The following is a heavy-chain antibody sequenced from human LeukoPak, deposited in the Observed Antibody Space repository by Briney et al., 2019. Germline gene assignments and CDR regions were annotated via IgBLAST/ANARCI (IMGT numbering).Heavy chain of an antibody. CDR1: GGSIRSYY. CDR2: IFYSGST. V-gene: IGHV4-59*01. D-gene: IGHD6-19*01. CDR3: ARVDYSSGWYLIDY. J-gene: IGHJ4*02. Sequence: PSETLSLTCTVSGGSIRSYYWSWIRQPPGKGLEWIGYIFYSGSTNYNPSLKSRVTISVDTSKNQFSLKLSSVTAADTAVYYCARVDYSSGWYLIDYWGQGTLVTVSS.